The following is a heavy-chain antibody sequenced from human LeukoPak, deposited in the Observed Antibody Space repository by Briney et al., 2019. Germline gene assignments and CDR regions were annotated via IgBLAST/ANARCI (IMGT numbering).Heavy chain of an antibody. J-gene: IGHJ4*02. D-gene: IGHD1/OR15-1a*01. V-gene: IGHV3-23*01. CDR1: GFTFSNYA. Sequence: GGSLRLSCAASGFTFSNYAMSWVRRAPGKGLEWVSTIGGSGGSTHFADSVKGRFTISRDNSNNTLHLQMNNLRADDTAVYYCAKKQGLQRPFDYWGQGTLVTVSS. CDR3: AKKQGLQRPFDY. CDR2: IGGSGGST.